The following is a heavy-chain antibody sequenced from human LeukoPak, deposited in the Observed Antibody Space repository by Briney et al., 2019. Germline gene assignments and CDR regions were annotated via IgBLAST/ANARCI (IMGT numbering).Heavy chain of an antibody. V-gene: IGHV4-59*01. CDR2: IYYSGST. Sequence: PSETLSLTCTVSGGSISSYYWSWIRQSPGKGLGWIGHIYYSGSTNYNPSLKSRVTISVDTSKNQFSLKLSSVTAADTAVYYCTRDSRGSGKFDPWGQGTLVTVSS. J-gene: IGHJ5*02. CDR3: TRDSRGSGKFDP. D-gene: IGHD3-10*01. CDR1: GGSISSYY.